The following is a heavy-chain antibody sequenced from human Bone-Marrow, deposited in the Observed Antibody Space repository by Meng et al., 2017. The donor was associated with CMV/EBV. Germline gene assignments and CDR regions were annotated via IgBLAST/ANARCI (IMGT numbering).Heavy chain of an antibody. J-gene: IGHJ4*02. D-gene: IGHD6-19*01. V-gene: IGHV2-5*01. Sequence: CTFSGLSLSTSGVGVGWIRQPPGKALEWLDLIYWNDDKRYSPSLKSRLTITKDTSRNQVVLTMTNMHPVDTATYYCVHSRSGWCLDYWGQGTLVTVSS. CDR3: VHSRSGWCLDY. CDR1: GLSLSTSGVG. CDR2: IYWNDDK.